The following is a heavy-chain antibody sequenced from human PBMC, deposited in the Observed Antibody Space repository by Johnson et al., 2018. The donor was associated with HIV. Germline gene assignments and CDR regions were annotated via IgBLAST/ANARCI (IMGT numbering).Heavy chain of an antibody. CDR3: ARGGRSVDI. CDR1: GFTFSSYA. V-gene: IGHV3-30*04. D-gene: IGHD3-3*01. J-gene: IGHJ3*02. Sequence: QVQLVESGGGVVQPGRSLRLSCAASGFTFSSYAMHWVRQAPGKGLEWVAVISYDGSNKYYADSVKGRFTISRDNSKNTLYLQMTSLRAEDTAVYYCARGGRSVDIWGQGTVVTVSS. CDR2: ISYDGSNK.